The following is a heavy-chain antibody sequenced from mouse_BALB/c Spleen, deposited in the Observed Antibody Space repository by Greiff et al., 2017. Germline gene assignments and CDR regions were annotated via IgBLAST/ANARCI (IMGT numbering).Heavy chain of an antibody. J-gene: IGHJ3*01. Sequence: QVQLKESGAELVRPGSSVKISCKASGYAFSSYWMNWVKQRPGQGLEWIGQIYPGDGDTNYNGKFKGKATLTADKSSSTAYMQLSSLTSEDSAVYFCARLYYYGSSPAWFAYWGQGTLVTVSA. V-gene: IGHV1-80*01. CDR2: IYPGDGDT. D-gene: IGHD1-1*01. CDR3: ARLYYYGSSPAWFAY. CDR1: GYAFSSYW.